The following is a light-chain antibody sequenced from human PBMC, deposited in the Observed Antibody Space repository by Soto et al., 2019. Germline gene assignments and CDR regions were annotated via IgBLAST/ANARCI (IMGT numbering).Light chain of an antibody. CDR1: SSDVGGYDY. V-gene: IGLV2-11*01. J-gene: IGLJ1*01. CDR2: DVT. CDR3: CSYAGTYTFYV. Sequence: QSALTQPRSVSGSPGQSVTISCTGTSSDVGGYDYVSWYQRHPGKAPKLMIYDVTKRPSGVPDRFSGSRSGNTASLTISGLQAEDDADYYCCSYAGTYTFYVFGTGTKVTVL.